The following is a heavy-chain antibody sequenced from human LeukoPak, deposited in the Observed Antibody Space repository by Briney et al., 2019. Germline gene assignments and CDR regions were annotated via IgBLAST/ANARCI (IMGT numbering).Heavy chain of an antibody. CDR1: GHSFSTYW. CDR2: IHPEGSDT. D-gene: IGHD3-22*01. Sequence: GESLKISCKASGHSFSTYWIGWVRQMPGKGLEWMGIIHPEGSDTQYSPSFQGQVTISADKSISTAYLQWSSLKASDTAMYYCARRYYHSSEFDPWGQGTLVTVSS. CDR3: ARRYYHSSEFDP. V-gene: IGHV5-51*01. J-gene: IGHJ5*02.